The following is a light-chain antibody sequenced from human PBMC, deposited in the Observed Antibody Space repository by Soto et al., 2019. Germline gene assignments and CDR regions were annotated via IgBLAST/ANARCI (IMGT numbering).Light chain of an antibody. J-gene: IGKJ2*03. CDR3: QQYYYPPDS. V-gene: IGKV4-1*01. CDR1: QSLLYSSNNKNY. Sequence: DIVMTQSPDSLPVSLGERATINCKSSQSLLYSSNNKNYLAWYQQKPGQPPKLLIFWASTRESVVPDLFSGSGSGEDFPLIISRLQDEDAVVYYCQQYYYPPDSFGQGTKVEIK. CDR2: WAS.